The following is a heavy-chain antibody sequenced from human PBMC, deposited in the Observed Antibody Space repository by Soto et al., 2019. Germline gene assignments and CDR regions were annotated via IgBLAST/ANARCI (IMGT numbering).Heavy chain of an antibody. CDR2: IYYSGST. CDR3: ARVGSGYVNWFDP. V-gene: IGHV4-61*01. D-gene: IGHD3-22*01. CDR1: GGSVSSPSYY. J-gene: IGHJ5*02. Sequence: SETLSLTCTVSGGSVSSPSYYWSWVRQPPGKGLEWVGYIYYSGSTYYNPSLKSRVTISLDTSKNQFSLKLTSVTAADTAVYYCARVGSGYVNWFDPWGQGTRVTVLL.